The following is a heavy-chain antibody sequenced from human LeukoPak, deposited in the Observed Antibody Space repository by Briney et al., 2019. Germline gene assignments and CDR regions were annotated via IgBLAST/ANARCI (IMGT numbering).Heavy chain of an antibody. D-gene: IGHD6-19*01. J-gene: IGHJ4*02. CDR3: ASSLDPVAGLDY. V-gene: IGHV1-69*13. Sequence: ASVKVSCKASGGTFSSYAISWVRQAPGQGLEWMGGIIPIFGTANYAQKFQGRVTITADESTSTAYMELSSLRSEDTAVYYCASSLDPVAGLDYWGQGTLVTVSS. CDR2: IIPIFGTA. CDR1: GGTFSSYA.